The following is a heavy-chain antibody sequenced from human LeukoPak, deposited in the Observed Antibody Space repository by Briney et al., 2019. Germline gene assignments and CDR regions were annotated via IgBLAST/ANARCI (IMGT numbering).Heavy chain of an antibody. J-gene: IGHJ4*02. CDR3: ARVSGYYYDSRGYFDY. V-gene: IGHV4-61*01. Sequence: KTSETLSLTCTVSGGSVSSGSYYWSWIRQPPGKGLEWIGYIYYSGSTNYNPSLKSRVTISVDTSKNQFSLKLSSVTAADTAVYYCARVSGYYYDSRGYFDYWGQGTLVTVSS. CDR1: GGSVSSGSYY. CDR2: IYYSGST. D-gene: IGHD3-22*01.